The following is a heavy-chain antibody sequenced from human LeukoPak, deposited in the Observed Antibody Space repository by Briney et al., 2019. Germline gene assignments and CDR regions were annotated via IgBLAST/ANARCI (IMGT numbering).Heavy chain of an antibody. CDR2: IYYSGST. V-gene: IGHV4-30-4*08. J-gene: IGHJ4*02. CDR3: ARGDLYSSSWYN. CDR1: GGSISSCDNY. Sequence: PSQTLSLTCTVSGGSISSCDNYWSWIRQPPGKGRVGIGYIYYSGSTYYNPSLKSRVTISVDTSKNQFSLELSSKSAADTAVYYCARGDLYSSSWYNWGQGTLVTVSS. D-gene: IGHD6-13*01.